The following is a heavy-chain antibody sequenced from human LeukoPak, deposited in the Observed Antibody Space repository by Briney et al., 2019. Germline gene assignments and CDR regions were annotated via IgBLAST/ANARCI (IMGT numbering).Heavy chain of an antibody. CDR2: LSGSGGSA. CDR1: GFTFSNYA. Sequence: GGSLRLPCAASGFTFSNYAMSWVRKAPGKRLEWVSALSGSGGSAYYADSVKGRFTISRDNSKNTLYLQMNSLRAEDTAVYYCAKGRYDSSGFNWAAWGQGTLVTVSS. D-gene: IGHD3-22*01. CDR3: AKGRYDSSGFNWAA. V-gene: IGHV3-23*01. J-gene: IGHJ4*02.